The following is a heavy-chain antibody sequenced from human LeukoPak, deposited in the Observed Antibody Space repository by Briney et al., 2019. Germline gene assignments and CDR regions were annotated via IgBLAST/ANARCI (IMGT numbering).Heavy chain of an antibody. CDR2: IRYDGSNK. Sequence: GGSLRLSCSASGFTFSSYGMHWVRQAPGKGLEWVAFIRYDGSNKYYADSVKGRFTISRDNSKNTLYLQMNSLRAEDTAVYYCAKGRVRGVIINDYWGQGTLVTVSS. V-gene: IGHV3-30*02. CDR1: GFTFSSYG. D-gene: IGHD3-10*01. CDR3: AKGRVRGVIINDY. J-gene: IGHJ4*02.